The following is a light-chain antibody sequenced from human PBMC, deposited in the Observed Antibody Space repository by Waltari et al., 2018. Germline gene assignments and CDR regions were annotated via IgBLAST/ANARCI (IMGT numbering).Light chain of an antibody. J-gene: IGLJ7*01. CDR1: SSNIGRNK. CDR2: EDT. V-gene: IGLV1-51*02. CDR3: GTWDSSLSGAV. Sequence: QSVLTQPPPVSAAPGPRVTTPCPGGSSNIGRNKVTWYRQFPGSAPKLLIYEDTGRPAGVPGRFSGSKSGTSATLDITGLQPGDEAEYYCGTWDSSLSGAVFGGGTLLTVL.